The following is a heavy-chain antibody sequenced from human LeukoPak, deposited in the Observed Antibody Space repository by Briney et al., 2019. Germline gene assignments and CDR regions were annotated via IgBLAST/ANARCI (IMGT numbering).Heavy chain of an antibody. CDR1: GGSISSGSYY. D-gene: IGHD3-22*01. V-gene: IGHV4-61*02. CDR3: ARDRIYYYDSSGYRVDAFDI. CDR2: IYTSGST. Sequence: SQTLSLTCTVSGGSISSGSYYWSWIRQPAGKGLEWIGRIYTSGSTNYNPSLKSRVTLSVDTSKNQFSLKLSSVTAADTAVYYCARDRIYYYDSSGYRVDAFDIWGQGTMVTVSS. J-gene: IGHJ3*02.